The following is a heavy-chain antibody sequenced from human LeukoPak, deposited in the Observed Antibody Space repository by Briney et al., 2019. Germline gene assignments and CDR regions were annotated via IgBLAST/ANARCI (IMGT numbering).Heavy chain of an antibody. J-gene: IGHJ4*02. CDR2: ISYDGSNK. Sequence: PGGSLRLSCAASGFTFSNYPMNWVRQAPGKGLEWVAVISYDGSNKYYADSVKGRFTISRDNSKNTLYLQMNSLRAEDTAVYYCARDGMRDWNYEEFDYWGQGTLVTVSS. V-gene: IGHV3-30-3*01. CDR3: ARDGMRDWNYEEFDY. D-gene: IGHD1-7*01. CDR1: GFTFSNYP.